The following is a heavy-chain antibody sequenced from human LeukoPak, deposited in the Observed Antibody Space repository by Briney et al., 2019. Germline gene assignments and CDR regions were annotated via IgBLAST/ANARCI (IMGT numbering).Heavy chain of an antibody. Sequence: GGSLRLSCAASGFTFSSYGMHWVRQAPGKGLEWVAFIRYDGSNKYYADSVKGRFTISRDNSKNTLYLQMNSLRAEDTAVYYCAKDRSPDYYGSGSYVYWGQGTLVTVSS. D-gene: IGHD3-10*01. V-gene: IGHV3-30*02. CDR3: AKDRSPDYYGSGSYVY. CDR2: IRYDGSNK. CDR1: GFTFSSYG. J-gene: IGHJ4*02.